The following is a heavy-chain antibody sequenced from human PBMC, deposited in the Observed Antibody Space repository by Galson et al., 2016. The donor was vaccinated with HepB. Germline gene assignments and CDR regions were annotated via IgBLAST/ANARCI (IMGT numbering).Heavy chain of an antibody. Sequence: SETLSLTCTVSGGSVNSRSFYWVWIRQPPGKGLEWIGSVYYNGATYYNPSLKSRVTISADTSKNEFYMKLNSVTAADTARYFCVRDSTASGSYQDNAFDVGGRGTMVSVSS. CDR1: GGSVNSRSFY. J-gene: IGHJ3*01. V-gene: IGHV4-39*07. D-gene: IGHD1-26*01. CDR2: VYYNGAT. CDR3: VRDSTASGSYQDNAFDV.